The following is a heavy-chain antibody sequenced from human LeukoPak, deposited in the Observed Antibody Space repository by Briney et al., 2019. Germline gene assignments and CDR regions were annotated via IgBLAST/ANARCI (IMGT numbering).Heavy chain of an antibody. CDR2: IYTSGST. J-gene: IGHJ3*02. CDR3: ARSRYSSSWADAFDI. D-gene: IGHD6-13*01. CDR1: GGSISSGSYY. V-gene: IGHV4-61*02. Sequence: SETLSLTCTVSGGSISSGSYYWSWIRQPAGKGLEWIGRIYTSGSTNYNPSLKSRVTISVDTSKNQFSLKLSSVTAADTAVYYCARSRYSSSWADAFDIWGQGTMVTVSS.